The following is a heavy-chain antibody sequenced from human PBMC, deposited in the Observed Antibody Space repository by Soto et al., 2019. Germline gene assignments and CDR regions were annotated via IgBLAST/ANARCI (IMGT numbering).Heavy chain of an antibody. J-gene: IGHJ4*02. Sequence: GGTLRLSCAASGITFSSYSMNWVRQAPGKGMEWVSYNSSSSSTIYYAASVKGRFTISRDNAKKSVYLQMNSLRAEDTLFYYCVGGVVGSNYSYLDFWGQGTQVTVSS. CDR3: VGGVVGSNYSYLDF. CDR2: NSSSSSTI. CDR1: GITFSSYS. D-gene: IGHD1-26*01. V-gene: IGHV3-48*01.